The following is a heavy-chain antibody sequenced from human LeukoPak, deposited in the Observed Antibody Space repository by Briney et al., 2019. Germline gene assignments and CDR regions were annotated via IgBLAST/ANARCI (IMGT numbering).Heavy chain of an antibody. J-gene: IGHJ4*02. CDR2: IYYSGST. Sequence: SETLSLTCTVSGGSFSSGGYYWNWIRQPPGKGLEWIGYIYYSGSTNYNPSLKSRVTISVDRSKNQFSLKLSSVTAADTAVYYCAGHDSSGYYYEVGYFDYWGQGTLVTVSS. CDR3: AGHDSSGYYYEVGYFDY. D-gene: IGHD3-22*01. V-gene: IGHV4-61*08. CDR1: GGSFSSGGYY.